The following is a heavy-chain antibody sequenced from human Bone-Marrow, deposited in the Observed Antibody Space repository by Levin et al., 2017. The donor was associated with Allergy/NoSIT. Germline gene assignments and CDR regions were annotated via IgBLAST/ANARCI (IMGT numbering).Heavy chain of an antibody. J-gene: IGHJ4*01. V-gene: IGHV3-23*02. CDR1: GFNFGTYA. CDR2: IGNSGGNV. CDR3: VKSGARIAVAGRYYFDS. D-gene: IGHD6-19*01. Sequence: ETLSLTCATSGFNFGTYAMNWVRQPPGKGLEWVAGIGNSGGNVYYGDSVTGRFSISRDNSKGTVFLQMNNLRVEDTAVYYCVKSGARIAVAGRYYFDSWGHGALVTVAS.